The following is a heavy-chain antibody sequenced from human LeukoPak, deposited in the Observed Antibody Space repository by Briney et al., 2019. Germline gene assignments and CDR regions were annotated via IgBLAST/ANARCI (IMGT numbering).Heavy chain of an antibody. D-gene: IGHD2-15*01. CDR1: GFTFSSYA. J-gene: IGHJ4*02. Sequence: GRPLRLSCAASGFTFSSYAMHWVRQAPGKGLEWVAVISYDGSNKYYADSVKGRFTISRDNSKNTLYLQMNSLRAEDTAVYYCAREPMYAALDYWGQGTLVTVSS. CDR2: ISYDGSNK. V-gene: IGHV3-30*04. CDR3: AREPMYAALDY.